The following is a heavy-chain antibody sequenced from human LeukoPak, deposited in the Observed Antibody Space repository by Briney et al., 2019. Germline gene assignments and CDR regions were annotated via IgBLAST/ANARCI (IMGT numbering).Heavy chain of an antibody. CDR3: AKGDNIGKHPTRAYYFDN. J-gene: IGHJ4*02. D-gene: IGHD1-14*01. CDR1: GFTFSTFD. Sequence: PGGSLRLSCAASGFTFSTFDMSWVRQAPGKGLQWVSTISGAGGTTLFADSVKGRFSISGDNSNNKVFLQMNSLRVEDTAVYYCAKGDNIGKHPTRAYYFDNWGQGTLVTVSS. CDR2: ISGAGGTT. V-gene: IGHV3-23*01.